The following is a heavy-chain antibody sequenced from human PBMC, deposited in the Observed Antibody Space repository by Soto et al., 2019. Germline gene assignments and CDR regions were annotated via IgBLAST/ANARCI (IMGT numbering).Heavy chain of an antibody. Sequence: ASVKVSCKASGYTFTSYAMHWVRQAPGQRLEWMGWINAGNGNTKYSQKFQGRVTITRDTSASTAYMGLSSLRSEDTAVYYCARRVSSSWFPDYWGQGTLVTVSS. V-gene: IGHV1-3*01. CDR1: GYTFTSYA. J-gene: IGHJ4*02. CDR3: ARRVSSSWFPDY. D-gene: IGHD6-13*01. CDR2: INAGNGNT.